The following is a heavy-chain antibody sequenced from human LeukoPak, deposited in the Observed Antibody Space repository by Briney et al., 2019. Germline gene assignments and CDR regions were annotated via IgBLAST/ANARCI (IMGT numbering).Heavy chain of an antibody. CDR1: GGSINSDSFY. Sequence: PSETLSLTCTVSGGSINSDSFYWSRNPQSAGQELEWFGRIYTSGSTNYNPSLKSRVTISVDTSRNQFSLKLSSVTAADTAVYYCARGSSIAARYYFDYWGQGTLVTVSS. CDR3: ARGSSIAARYYFDY. CDR2: IYTSGST. V-gene: IGHV4-61*02. D-gene: IGHD6-6*01. J-gene: IGHJ4*02.